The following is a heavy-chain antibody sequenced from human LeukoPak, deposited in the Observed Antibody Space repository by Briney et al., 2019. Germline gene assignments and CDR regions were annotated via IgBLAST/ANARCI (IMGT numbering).Heavy chain of an antibody. CDR2: IRPSGDNT. D-gene: IGHD3-10*01. J-gene: IGHJ4*02. V-gene: IGHV3-23*01. Sequence: PGGSLRLSCAASGFTFSSYDMTWVRQAPGRGLEWVSSIRPSGDNTYYADSVKGRFTISRDNSKNTLYLQMNSLRAEGTAVYYCAKDLRSTLWLPYWGQGTLVTVSS. CDR1: GFTFSSYD. CDR3: AKDLRSTLWLPY.